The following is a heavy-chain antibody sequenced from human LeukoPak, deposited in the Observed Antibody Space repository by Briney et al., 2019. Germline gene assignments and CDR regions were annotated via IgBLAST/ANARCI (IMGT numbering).Heavy chain of an antibody. V-gene: IGHV3-74*01. CDR1: GFTFSSYW. CDR3: TRAWRYGMDV. J-gene: IGHJ6*02. D-gene: IGHD5-12*01. CDR2: INSDGSNT. Sequence: PGGSLRLSCAASGFTFSSYWVHWVRQAPGKGLVWVSRINSDGSNTTYADSVKGRFTISRDNAKNTLYLQMNSLRAEHTAVYSCTRAWRYGMDVWGQGTTVTVSS.